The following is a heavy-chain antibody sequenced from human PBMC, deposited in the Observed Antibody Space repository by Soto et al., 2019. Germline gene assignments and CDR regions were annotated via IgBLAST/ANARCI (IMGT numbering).Heavy chain of an antibody. CDR3: PRHAYSRGWSFHAMRPYGMDV. V-gene: IGHV5-10-1*01. CDR2: IDPSDSYT. CDR1: GYSFTGYW. Sequence: PGESLKSSCKGSGYSFTGYWISWVRQMPGKGLEWMGRIDPSDSYTNDSPSFQGHVTISADKSSSTGYLQWSSLKASDTAMYPCPRHAYSRGWSFHAMRPYGMDVWVDGTTVTVSS. D-gene: IGHD6-13*01. J-gene: IGHJ6*02.